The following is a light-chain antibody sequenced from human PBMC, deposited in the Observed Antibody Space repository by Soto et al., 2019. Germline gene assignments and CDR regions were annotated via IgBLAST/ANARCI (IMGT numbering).Light chain of an antibody. CDR2: GAS. V-gene: IGKV3-11*01. CDR1: HSVNSH. J-gene: IGKJ5*01. Sequence: MMMTQSQATLSVSPGEIVTLSCTTSHSVNSHVAWYQQTPGQAPRLLLYGASTRATGIPVRFSGSGSGTDFTLTISSVEPEDFAVYYCQQRRNWPPITCGQGTRREIK. CDR3: QQRRNWPPIT.